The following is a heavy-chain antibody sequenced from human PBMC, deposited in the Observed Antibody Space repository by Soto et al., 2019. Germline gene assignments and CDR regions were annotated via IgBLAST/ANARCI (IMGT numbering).Heavy chain of an antibody. V-gene: IGHV3-15*01. D-gene: IGHD4-17*01. J-gene: IGHJ4*02. CDR2: IKSKTDGGNT. Sequence: GGSLRLSCAASGFTFSNAWMSWVRQAPGKGLEWVGRIKSKTDGGNTDYAAPVKGRFTISRDDSKNTLYLQMNSLKTEDTAVYYCTPGDGDYESYFDYWGQGTLVTVSS. CDR3: TPGDGDYESYFDY. CDR1: GFTFSNAW.